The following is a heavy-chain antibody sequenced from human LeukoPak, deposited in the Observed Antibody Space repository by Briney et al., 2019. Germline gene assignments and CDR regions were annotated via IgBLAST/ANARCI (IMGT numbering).Heavy chain of an antibody. CDR2: IIPIFGTA. CDR1: GGTFSSYA. D-gene: IGHD6-19*01. V-gene: IGHV1-69*13. J-gene: IGHJ4*02. CDR3: ARARGEYSSGWLYYFDY. Sequence: SVKVSCKASGGTFSSYAISWVRQAPGQGLEWMGGIIPIFGTANYAQKFQGRVTITADESTSTAYMELSSLRSEDTAVYYCARARGEYSSGWLYYFDYWGQGTLVTVSS.